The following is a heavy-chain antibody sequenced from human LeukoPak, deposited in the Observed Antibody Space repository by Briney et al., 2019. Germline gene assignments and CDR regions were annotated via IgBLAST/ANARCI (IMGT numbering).Heavy chain of an antibody. D-gene: IGHD3-10*01. CDR3: ARDARLYDSGNFHWDLDS. Sequence: GGSLRLSGEASGFTFSSHWMHWVRQAPGKGLVWVSQICLDGGITEYADAVNGRFIVSRDNSKNRLFLQMDSLRVDDTAVYFCARDARLYDSGNFHWDLDSWGQGTLVIASS. CDR1: GFTFSSHW. CDR2: ICLDGGIT. V-gene: IGHV3-74*01. J-gene: IGHJ4*02.